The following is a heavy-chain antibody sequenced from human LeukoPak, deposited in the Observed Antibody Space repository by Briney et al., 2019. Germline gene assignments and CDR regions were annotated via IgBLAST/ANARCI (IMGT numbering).Heavy chain of an antibody. CDR3: AKDRELLWFPGARYYFDY. J-gene: IGHJ4*02. Sequence: PGGSLRLSCAASGFTFSSYGMSWVRQAPGKGLEWVSAIIGRGGITYYSDSVKGRFTISRDNSKNTLYLQMNSLRAEDTAVYYCAKDRELLWFPGARYYFDYWGQGTLVTVSS. V-gene: IGHV3-23*01. D-gene: IGHD3-10*01. CDR2: IIGRGGIT. CDR1: GFTFSSYG.